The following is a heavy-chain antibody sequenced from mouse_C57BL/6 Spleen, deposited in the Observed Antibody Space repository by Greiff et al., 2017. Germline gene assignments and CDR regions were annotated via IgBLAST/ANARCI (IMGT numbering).Heavy chain of an antibody. D-gene: IGHD1-1*01. V-gene: IGHV1-78*01. CDR2: IYPRAGST. J-gene: IGHJ1*03. Sequence: VQLKESDAELVKPGASVKISCKVSGYTFTDHTIHWMKQSPEQGLEWIGYIYPRAGSTKYNEKFKGKATLTADKSSSTAYMQLNSLTSEDSAVYFCARNDYYGSSYTRYFDVWGTGTTVTVSS. CDR1: GYTFTDHT. CDR3: ARNDYYGSSYTRYFDV.